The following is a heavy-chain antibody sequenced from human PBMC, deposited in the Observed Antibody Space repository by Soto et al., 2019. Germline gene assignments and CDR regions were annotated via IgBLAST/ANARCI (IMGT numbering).Heavy chain of an antibody. D-gene: IGHD1-26*01. CDR3: ARDGGRNTWFFDS. V-gene: IGHV5-51*01. Sequence: GESLKISCKGSGYRFAGHWIGWVRQMPGKGLEWMGIIYPDDSDTRYGPSFQGQVTISVDKSTNTAFLQWGSLRASDTAIYYCARDGGRNTWFFDSWGQGTLVTVSS. J-gene: IGHJ4*02. CDR2: IYPDDSDT. CDR1: GYRFAGHW.